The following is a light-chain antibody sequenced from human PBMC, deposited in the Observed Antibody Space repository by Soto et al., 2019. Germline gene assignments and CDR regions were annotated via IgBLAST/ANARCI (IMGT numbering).Light chain of an antibody. Sequence: QSVLTQPPSASGTPGQRVTISCSGSSSNIGSNTVNWYQQLPGTAPKLLIYSNNQRPSGVPDRFSGSKSGTSASLAISGLQSEDEDDYYCAAWDDSLGWVFGGGTKLTVL. J-gene: IGLJ3*02. CDR3: AAWDDSLGWV. CDR2: SNN. CDR1: SSNIGSNT. V-gene: IGLV1-44*01.